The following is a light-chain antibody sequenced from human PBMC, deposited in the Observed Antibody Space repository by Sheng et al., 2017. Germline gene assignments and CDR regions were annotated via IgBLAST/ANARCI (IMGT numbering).Light chain of an antibody. Sequence: QPVLTQPPSVSGAPGQRVTISCTGSSSNIGAGYYVHWYQQLPGTAPTLLIYSNNNRASGVPDRFSGSKSATSASLAITGLETEDEADYYCSSYTSSSLRHVIFGGGTKLTVL. CDR2: SNN. CDR1: SSNIGAGYY. CDR3: SSYTSSSLRHVI. J-gene: IGLJ2*01. V-gene: IGLV1-40*01.